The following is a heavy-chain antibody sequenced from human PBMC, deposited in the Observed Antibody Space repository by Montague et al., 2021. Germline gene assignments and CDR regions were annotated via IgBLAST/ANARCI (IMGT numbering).Heavy chain of an antibody. J-gene: IGHJ5*02. Sequence: SETLSLTCTVSGASINSSPYYWGWIRQPPGKGLEWIGSIYYSANTYYNPSLKSRLSISVDTTKNQFSLRLKSVTAADTAVYHCAGVDCDGDCYNFDPWGQGTLVTVSS. CDR3: AGVDCDGDCYNFDP. V-gene: IGHV4-39*01. D-gene: IGHD2-21*02. CDR1: GASINSSPYY. CDR2: IYYSANT.